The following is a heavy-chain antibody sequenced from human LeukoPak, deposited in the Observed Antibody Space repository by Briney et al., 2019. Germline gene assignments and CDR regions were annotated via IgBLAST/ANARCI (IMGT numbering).Heavy chain of an antibody. D-gene: IGHD2-15*01. Sequence: ASVKVSCKASGYTFTSYGISWVRQAPGQGFEWMGWISAYNGKTNDAQKFQGRVTMTTDTSTSTVYMELRSLRSDDTAVYYCARDPIRDCSGSRFYSGWFDPWGQGTLVTVSS. CDR1: GYTFTSYG. J-gene: IGHJ5*02. V-gene: IGHV1-18*01. CDR3: ARDPIRDCSGSRFYSGWFDP. CDR2: ISAYNGKT.